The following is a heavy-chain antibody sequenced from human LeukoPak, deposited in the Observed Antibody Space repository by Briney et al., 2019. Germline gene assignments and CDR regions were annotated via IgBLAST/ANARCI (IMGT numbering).Heavy chain of an antibody. CDR2: MNPNSGNT. CDR3: ASRGIAVAGTTYGMDV. CDR1: GYTFTSYD. D-gene: IGHD6-19*01. Sequence: ASVKVSCKASGYTFTSYDINWVRQATGRGLEWMGWMNPNSGNTGYAQKFQGRVTMTRNTSISTAYMELSSLRSEDTAVYYCASRGIAVAGTTYGMDVWGQGTTVTVSS. J-gene: IGHJ6*02. V-gene: IGHV1-8*01.